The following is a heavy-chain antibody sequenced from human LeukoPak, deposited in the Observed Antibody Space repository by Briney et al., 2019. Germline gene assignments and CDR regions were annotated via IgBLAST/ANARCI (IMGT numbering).Heavy chain of an antibody. CDR2: INHSGST. CDR1: GGSISSSSYY. D-gene: IGHD3-16*01. Sequence: PSETLSLTCTVSGGSISSSSYYWSWIRQPPGKGLEWIGEINHSGSTNYNPSLKSRVTISVDTSKNQFSLKLSSVTAADTAVYYCARGKVWGSSPYYFDYWGQGTLVTVSS. V-gene: IGHV4-39*07. CDR3: ARGKVWGSSPYYFDY. J-gene: IGHJ4*02.